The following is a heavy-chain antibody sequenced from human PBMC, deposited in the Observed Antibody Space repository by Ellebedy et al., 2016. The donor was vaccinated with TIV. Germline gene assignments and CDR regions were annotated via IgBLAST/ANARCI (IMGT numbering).Heavy chain of an antibody. CDR2: IYPGDSDT. J-gene: IGHJ4*02. V-gene: IGHV5-51*01. D-gene: IGHD3-3*01. CDR3: ARVAFWSGYEIDY. Sequence: KVSCKGSGYSFTSYWIGWVRQMPGKGLEWMGIIYPGDSDTRYSPSFQGQVTISADKSIRTAYLQWSSLKASDTAMYYCARVAFWSGYEIDYWGQGTLVTVSS. CDR1: GYSFTSYW.